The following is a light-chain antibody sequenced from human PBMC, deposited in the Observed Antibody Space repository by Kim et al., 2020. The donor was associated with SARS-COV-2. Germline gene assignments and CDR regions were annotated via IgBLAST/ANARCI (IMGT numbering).Light chain of an antibody. CDR3: QQYDTSPYT. J-gene: IGKJ2*01. Sequence: PGERAALTCRASHSVISSHLAWNQQKSGQAPRLLIHDASRRATGVPDRSSGSGSGTAFTLTISSLERVDVAGYYCQQYDTSPYTFGRGTKLE. V-gene: IGKV3-20*01. CDR2: DAS. CDR1: HSVISSH.